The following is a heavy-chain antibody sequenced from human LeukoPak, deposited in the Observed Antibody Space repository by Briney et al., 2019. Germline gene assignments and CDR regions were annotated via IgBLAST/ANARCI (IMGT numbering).Heavy chain of an antibody. CDR2: ISWNSESI. J-gene: IGHJ6*02. CDR1: GFTFGDFA. Sequence: PGRSLRLSCTSPGFTFGDFAMHWVRQAPGKGLEWVSGISWNSESIGYADSAKGRFTVSRDNAQNSLYLQMDSLRPEDTALYYCAKDITGRNFYFDAMDVWGQGTTVTVSS. V-gene: IGHV3-9*01. CDR3: AKDITGRNFYFDAMDV.